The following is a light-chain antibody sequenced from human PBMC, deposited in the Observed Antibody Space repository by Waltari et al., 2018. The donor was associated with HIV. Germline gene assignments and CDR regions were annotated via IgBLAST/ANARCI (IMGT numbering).Light chain of an antibody. CDR1: DIGSKR. CDR2: DDD. V-gene: IGLV3-21*04. CDR3: QVWDFRSDEVI. Sequence: SYMLTQSPSVSVAPGKTAAITCGGNDIGSKRVTWYQHKSGQAPVLIIYDDDDRPSGIPERFSGSNSANTATLTITRVEAGDEADYFCQVWDFRSDEVIFGGGTKMTVL. J-gene: IGLJ2*01.